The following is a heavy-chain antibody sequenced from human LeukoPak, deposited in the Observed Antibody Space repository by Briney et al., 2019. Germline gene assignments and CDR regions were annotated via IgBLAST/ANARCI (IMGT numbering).Heavy chain of an antibody. J-gene: IGHJ3*01. CDR2: IFPRDSDT. V-gene: IGHV5-51*01. D-gene: IGHD3-10*01. CDR1: GYSFTNYW. Sequence: PGESLKISCKGSGYSFTNYWIGWVRQMPGKGLEWMGFIFPRDSDTTYSPSLQGQVTISADKSINTAYLQWRSLKASDTAMYYCARPDGSGTYAFDVWGQGTMVTVS. CDR3: ARPDGSGTYAFDV.